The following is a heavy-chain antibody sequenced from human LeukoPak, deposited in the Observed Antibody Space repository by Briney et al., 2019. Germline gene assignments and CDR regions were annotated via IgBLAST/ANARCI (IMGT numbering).Heavy chain of an antibody. CDR2: IHLEDRNK. CDR1: GFSFSSYG. Sequence: GGSLRLSCAASGFSFSSYGFHWVRQVPGKGLEWVAFIHLEDRNKNHADSVKGRFTISRDNSKNTLYLQMNSLRAEDTAVYYCVKDFEGNYFVDNWGQGTLVTVSS. D-gene: IGHD3-10*01. J-gene: IGHJ4*02. V-gene: IGHV3-30*02. CDR3: VKDFEGNYFVDN.